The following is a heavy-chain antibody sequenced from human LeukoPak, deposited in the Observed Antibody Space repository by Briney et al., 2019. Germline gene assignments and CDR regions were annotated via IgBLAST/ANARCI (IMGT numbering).Heavy chain of an antibody. CDR3: ARGIPKDYYDSSGYYYRPRYYFDY. CDR1: GGSFSGYY. J-gene: IGHJ4*02. V-gene: IGHV4-34*01. CDR2: INHSGST. Sequence: SPSETLSLTCAVYGGSFSGYYWSWIRQPPGKGLEWIGEINHSGSTNYNPSLKSRVTISVDTSKNQFSLKLSSVTAADTAVYYCARGIPKDYYDSSGYYYRPRYYFDYWGQGTLVTVSS. D-gene: IGHD3-22*01.